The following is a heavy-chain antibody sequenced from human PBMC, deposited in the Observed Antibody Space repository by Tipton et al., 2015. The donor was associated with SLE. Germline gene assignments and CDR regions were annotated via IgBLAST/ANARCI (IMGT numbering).Heavy chain of an antibody. CDR3: ARRGVGATYWYFDL. CDR2: IYYSGSP. Sequence: TLSLTCTVSGASISSGSSYWSWIRQPAGKGLEYIGSIYYSGSPYYNPSLKSRVTISLDTSKNQFSLKLSSVTAADTAVYYCARRGVGATYWYFDLWGRGTLVTVSS. V-gene: IGHV4-39*01. D-gene: IGHD1-26*01. J-gene: IGHJ2*01. CDR1: GASISSGSSY.